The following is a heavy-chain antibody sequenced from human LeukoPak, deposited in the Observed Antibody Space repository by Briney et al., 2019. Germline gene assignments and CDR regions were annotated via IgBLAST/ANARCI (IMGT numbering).Heavy chain of an antibody. Sequence: GGSLRLSCAASGFTFSSYEMNWVRQAPGKGLEWVSYISSSGSTIYYADSVKGRFTISRDNAKNSLYLQMDSLRAEDTAVYYCAREYSSSWSNAFDIWGQGTMVTVSS. J-gene: IGHJ3*02. D-gene: IGHD6-13*01. V-gene: IGHV3-48*03. CDR1: GFTFSSYE. CDR3: AREYSSSWSNAFDI. CDR2: ISSSGSTI.